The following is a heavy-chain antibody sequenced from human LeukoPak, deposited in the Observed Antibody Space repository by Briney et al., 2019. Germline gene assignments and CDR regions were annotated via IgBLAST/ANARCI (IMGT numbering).Heavy chain of an antibody. V-gene: IGHV3-23*01. Sequence: GGSLRLSCAASGFTFSSYAMSWVRQAPGKGLEWVSAISGSGGSTYYADSVKGRFTISRDNSKNTLHLQMNSLRAEDTAVYYCAKDRRGAMIVVALYYFDCWGQGTLVTVSS. CDR1: GFTFSSYA. CDR2: ISGSGGST. J-gene: IGHJ4*02. CDR3: AKDRRGAMIVVALYYFDC. D-gene: IGHD3-22*01.